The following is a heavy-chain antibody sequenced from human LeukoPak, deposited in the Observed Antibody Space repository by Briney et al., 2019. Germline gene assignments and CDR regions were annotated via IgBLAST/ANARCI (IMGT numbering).Heavy chain of an antibody. CDR2: ISYDGSNK. CDR3: AREGSPYYYDSSGYLGLGIGAFDI. CDR1: GFTFSSYA. Sequence: GGSLRLSCAASGFTFSSYAMHWVRQAPGKGLEWVAVISYDGSNKYYADPVKGRFTISRDNSKNTLYLQMNSLRAEDTAVYYCAREGSPYYYDSSGYLGLGIGAFDIWGQGTMVTVSS. J-gene: IGHJ3*02. D-gene: IGHD3-22*01. V-gene: IGHV3-30*04.